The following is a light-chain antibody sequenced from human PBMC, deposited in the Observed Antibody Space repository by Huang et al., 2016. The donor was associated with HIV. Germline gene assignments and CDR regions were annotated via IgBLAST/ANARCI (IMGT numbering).Light chain of an antibody. Sequence: DIQMTQSPSTLSASVGGRVTITCRASQNIGSWLAWYQQKPGKAPKILIYKASTLQGGGPSRFSGSGSGTGFTLTIRSLQPDDFATYFCQQLNSNPYTFGQGTQVQIK. CDR1: QNIGSW. CDR3: QQLNSNPYT. CDR2: KAS. V-gene: IGKV1-5*03. J-gene: IGKJ2*01.